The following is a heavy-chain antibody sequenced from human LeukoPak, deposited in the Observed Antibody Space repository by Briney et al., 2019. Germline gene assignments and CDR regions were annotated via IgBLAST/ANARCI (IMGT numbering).Heavy chain of an antibody. J-gene: IGHJ4*02. D-gene: IGHD7-27*01. CDR1: GGSISSYY. V-gene: IGHV4-59*01. CDR2: IYYSGSN. Sequence: PSETLSLTCTVSGGSISSYYWSWVRQPPGKGLEGIGYIYYSGSNNYNPSLTRRATISVDTSKNQFSLKLSSVTAADTAVYYCAGGRKTGDRLFDYWGQGTLVTVSS. CDR3: AGGRKTGDRLFDY.